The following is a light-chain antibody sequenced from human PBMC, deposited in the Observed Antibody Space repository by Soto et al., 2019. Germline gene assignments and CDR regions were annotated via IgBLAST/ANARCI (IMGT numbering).Light chain of an antibody. J-gene: IGLJ3*02. CDR1: SSDVGGYNY. CDR2: EVS. Sequence: QSALTQPASVSGSPGQSITISCTGTSSDVGGYNYVSWYQQHPGKAPKLMIYEVSNRPSGVSNRFSGSKSVNTASLTISGLQAEDEADYYCSSYRSSSTWVFGGGTKLTVL. V-gene: IGLV2-14*01. CDR3: SSYRSSSTWV.